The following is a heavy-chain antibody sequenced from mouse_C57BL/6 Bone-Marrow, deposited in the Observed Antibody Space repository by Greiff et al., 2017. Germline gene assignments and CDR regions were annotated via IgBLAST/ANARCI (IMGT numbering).Heavy chain of an antibody. CDR2: IDPENGDT. CDR1: GFNIKDDY. Sequence: EVQLVESGAELVRPGASVKLSCTASGFNIKDDYMHWVKQRPEQGLEWIGWIDPENGDTEYASKFQGKATITADTSSNTAYLQLSSLTSEDTAVYYCTTPTSTAVVATRNAMDYWGQGTSVTVS. D-gene: IGHD1-1*01. J-gene: IGHJ4*01. V-gene: IGHV14-4*01. CDR3: TTPTSTAVVATRNAMDY.